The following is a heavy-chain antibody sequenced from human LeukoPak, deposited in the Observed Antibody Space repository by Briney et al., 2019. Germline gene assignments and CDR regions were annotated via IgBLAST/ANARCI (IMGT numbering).Heavy chain of an antibody. CDR3: VRALRGIDQEY. V-gene: IGHV3-30*02. D-gene: IGHD2/OR15-2a*01. CDR2: IRNDGSDK. CDR1: GFIFSTYG. Sequence: GGSLRLSCAASGFIFSTYGMHWVRQAPGKGLEWVAFIRNDGSDKYYAVSVKGRFTISRDNSKNTLYLQMNSLRAEDTAVFYCVRALRGIDQEYWGQGTLVTVSS. J-gene: IGHJ4*02.